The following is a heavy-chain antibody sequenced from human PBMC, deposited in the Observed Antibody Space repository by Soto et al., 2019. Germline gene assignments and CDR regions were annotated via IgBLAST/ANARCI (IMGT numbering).Heavy chain of an antibody. D-gene: IGHD5-18*01. Sequence: QVQLVESGGGVVQPGTSLRLSCAASGFTFNTDGFHCVRQAPGKGLEWVAVIWSDGNNKYYTDSVRGRFTISRDSSKNTLYLQMNSLRVEYTSVYYCARIQLDTIMALDYWGQGTLVTVS. CDR2: IWSDGNNK. CDR1: GFTFNTDG. CDR3: ARIQLDTIMALDY. J-gene: IGHJ4*02. V-gene: IGHV3-33*01.